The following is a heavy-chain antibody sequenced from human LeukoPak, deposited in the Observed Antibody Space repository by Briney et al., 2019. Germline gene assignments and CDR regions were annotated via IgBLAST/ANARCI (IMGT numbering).Heavy chain of an antibody. V-gene: IGHV1-2*02. J-gene: IGHJ6*02. CDR3: ARVVVVAPRGYGMDV. CDR2: INPNSGGT. D-gene: IGHD2-15*01. Sequence: GASVKVSCEASGYTFTGYYMHWVRQAPGQGLEWMGWINPNSGGTNYAQKFQGRVTMTRDTSISTAYMELSRLRSDDTAVYYCARVVVVAPRGYGMDVWGQGTTVTVSS. CDR1: GYTFTGYY.